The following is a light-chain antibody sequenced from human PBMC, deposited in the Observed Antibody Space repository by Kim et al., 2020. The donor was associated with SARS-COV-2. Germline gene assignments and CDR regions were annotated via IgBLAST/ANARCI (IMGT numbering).Light chain of an antibody. CDR1: KLGDKY. CDR2: QDS. V-gene: IGLV3-1*01. J-gene: IGLJ1*01. CDR3: QAWDSSTYV. Sequence: SVSPGQTASITCSGDKLGDKYACWYQQKPGQSPVLVIYQDSKRPSGIPERFPGSNSGNTATLTISGTQAMDEADYYCQAWDSSTYVFGTGTQLTVL.